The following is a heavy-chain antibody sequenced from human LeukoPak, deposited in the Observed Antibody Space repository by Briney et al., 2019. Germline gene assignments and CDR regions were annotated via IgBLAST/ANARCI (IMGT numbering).Heavy chain of an antibody. J-gene: IGHJ4*02. CDR2: IWYDGSNK. CDR1: GFTFSSYG. CDR3: AKGRAQYCSSTSCYAFDY. D-gene: IGHD2-2*01. V-gene: IGHV3-33*06. Sequence: GGSLRLSCAASGFTFSSYGMHWVRQTPGKGLEWVAVIWYDGSNKYYGDSVKGRFTISRDNSKNTLYLQMNSLRAEDTAVYYCAKGRAQYCSSTSCYAFDYWGQGTLVTVSS.